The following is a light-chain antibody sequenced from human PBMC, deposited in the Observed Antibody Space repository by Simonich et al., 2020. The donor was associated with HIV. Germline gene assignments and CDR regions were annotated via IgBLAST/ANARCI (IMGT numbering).Light chain of an antibody. V-gene: IGKV1-33*01. CDR1: QYISNY. CDR2: DSS. J-gene: IGKJ2*01. Sequence: DIQMTQSPSSLSASVGDRVTITCQATQYISNYLNCYEQKPGNAPKLLIYDSSNLENGVPSRFSGSGSGTDFTLTINSLEAEDAATYYCHQSSSLPYTFGQGTKLEIK. CDR3: HQSSSLPYT.